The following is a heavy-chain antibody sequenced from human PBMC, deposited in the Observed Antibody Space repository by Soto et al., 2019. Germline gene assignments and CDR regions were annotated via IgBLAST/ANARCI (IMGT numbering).Heavy chain of an antibody. D-gene: IGHD6-19*01. V-gene: IGHV3-74*02. J-gene: IGHJ4*02. CDR1: GFTFSSYW. Sequence: EVQLVESGGGSVQPGGSLRLSCEASGFTFSSYWMHWVRQSPGKGLVWVSRISSDGSSTSYGDSVKGRFTVSRDNAKNTLYLQMSSLRAEDTALYYCARGGAVTGLQYWGQGTLVSVS. CDR3: ARGGAVTGLQY. CDR2: ISSDGSST.